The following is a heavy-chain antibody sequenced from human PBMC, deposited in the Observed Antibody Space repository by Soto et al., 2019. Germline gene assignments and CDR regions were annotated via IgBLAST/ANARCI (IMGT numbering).Heavy chain of an antibody. J-gene: IGHJ4*02. Sequence: PSETLSLTCTVSGGSISIYYWSLIRQPPGKGLEWIGYIYYSGSTNYNPSLKSRVTISVDTSKNQFSLKLSSVTAEDTAVYYCARRRDGASYFDYWGQGNMVTVSS. V-gene: IGHV4-59*01. CDR3: ARRRDGASYFDY. CDR2: IYYSGST. CDR1: GGSISIYY.